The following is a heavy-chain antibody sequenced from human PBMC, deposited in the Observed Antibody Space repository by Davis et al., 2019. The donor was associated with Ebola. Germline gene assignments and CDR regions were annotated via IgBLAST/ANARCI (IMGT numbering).Heavy chain of an antibody. J-gene: IGHJ5*02. CDR2: INHSGST. V-gene: IGHV4-39*01. Sequence: SETLSLTCTVSGDSISSGLYFWGWVRQSPGKGLEWIGEINHSGSTNYNPSLKSRVAISLDTSKNQFSLRLKSVTAADSAIYYCARTALTSVSDAGLGYNYLDPWGQGTLVTVSS. D-gene: IGHD1-1*01. CDR1: GDSISSGLYF. CDR3: ARTALTSVSDAGLGYNYLDP.